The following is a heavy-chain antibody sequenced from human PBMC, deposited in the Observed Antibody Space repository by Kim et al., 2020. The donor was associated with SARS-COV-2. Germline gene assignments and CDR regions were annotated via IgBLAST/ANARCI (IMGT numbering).Heavy chain of an antibody. CDR3: AKSTVVTRPYGMDV. V-gene: IGHV1-3*01. D-gene: IGHD4-17*01. Sequence: ASVKVSCKASGYTFTSYAMHWVRQAPGQRLEWMGWINAGNGNTKYSQKFQGRVTITRDTSASTAYMELSSLRSEDTAVYYCAKSTVVTRPYGMDVWGQGTTVTVSS. CDR1: GYTFTSYA. J-gene: IGHJ6*02. CDR2: INAGNGNT.